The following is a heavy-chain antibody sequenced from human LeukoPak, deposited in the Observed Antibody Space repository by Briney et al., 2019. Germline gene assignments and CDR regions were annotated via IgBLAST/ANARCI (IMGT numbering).Heavy chain of an antibody. CDR1: GFTFSSYA. V-gene: IGHV3-23*01. Sequence: PGGSLRLSCATSGFTFSSYAMSWVRQAPGKGLEWVSSIHSSGGRTYYADYVKGRSTISRDNSKNTLYLQMNSLRAEDTAVYYCASGSSSPSYYYYMDVWGKGTTVTVSS. CDR3: ASGSSSPSYYYYMDV. CDR2: IHSSGGRT. D-gene: IGHD6-13*01. J-gene: IGHJ6*03.